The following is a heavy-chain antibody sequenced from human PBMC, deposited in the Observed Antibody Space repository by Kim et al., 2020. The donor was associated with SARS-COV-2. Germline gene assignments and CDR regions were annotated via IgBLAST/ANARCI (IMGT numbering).Heavy chain of an antibody. J-gene: IGHJ2*01. Sequence: GGSLRLSCAASGFTFSSYAMSWVRQAPGKGLEWVSAISGSGGSTYYADSVKGRFTISRDNSKNTLYLQMNSLRAEDTAVYYCAKCRSGYDILTGYYPYWYFDLWGRGTLVTVSS. CDR1: GFTFSSYA. V-gene: IGHV3-23*01. CDR3: AKCRSGYDILTGYYPYWYFDL. D-gene: IGHD3-9*01. CDR2: ISGSGGST.